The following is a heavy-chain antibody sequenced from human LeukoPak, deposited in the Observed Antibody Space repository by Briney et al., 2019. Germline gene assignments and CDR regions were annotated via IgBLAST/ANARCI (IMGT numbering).Heavy chain of an antibody. CDR1: GYTFTTYA. D-gene: IGHD2-15*01. CDR2: INAGNGNT. Sequence: ASVKVSCKASGYTFTTYAMHWVRQAPGQGLEWMGWINAGNGNTKYSQKFQGRVTITRDTSASTAYMELSSLRSEGTAVYYCARSYCSGGRCYWYYFDYWGQGTLVTVSS. V-gene: IGHV1-3*01. J-gene: IGHJ4*02. CDR3: ARSYCSGGRCYWYYFDY.